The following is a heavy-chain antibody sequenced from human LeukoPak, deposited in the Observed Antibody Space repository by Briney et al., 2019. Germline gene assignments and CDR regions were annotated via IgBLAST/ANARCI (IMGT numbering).Heavy chain of an antibody. CDR2: INPSGGST. Sequence: ASVKVSCKASGYTFTSYYIHWVRQAPGQELEWMGIINPSGGSTSYAQKLQGRVTMTRDASTSTLYMELSSLRSEDTAVYYCARGGSSVSYYYMDVWGKGTTVTVSS. CDR3: ARGGSSVSYYYMDV. CDR1: GYTFTSYY. V-gene: IGHV1-46*04. J-gene: IGHJ6*03. D-gene: IGHD3-10*01.